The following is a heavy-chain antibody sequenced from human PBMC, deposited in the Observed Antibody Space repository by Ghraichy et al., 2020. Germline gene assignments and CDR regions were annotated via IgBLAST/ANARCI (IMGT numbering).Heavy chain of an antibody. D-gene: IGHD4-17*01. Sequence: GGSLRLSCAASGFTFSSYGMHWVRQAPGKGLEWVAVIWYDGSNKYYADSVKGRFTISRDNSKNTLYLQMNSLRAEDTAVYYCARGRDYGDYPPFDYWGQGTLVTVSS. V-gene: IGHV3-33*08. CDR2: IWYDGSNK. CDR1: GFTFSSYG. J-gene: IGHJ4*02. CDR3: ARGRDYGDYPPFDY.